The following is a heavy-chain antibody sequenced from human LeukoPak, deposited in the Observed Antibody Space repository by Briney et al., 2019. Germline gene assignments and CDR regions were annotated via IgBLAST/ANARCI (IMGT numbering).Heavy chain of an antibody. Sequence: SETLSLTCTVSGGSISSYYWSWIRQPPGKGLEWIGYIYTSGSTNYNPSLKSRVTISVDTSKNQFSLKLSSVTAADTAVYYCAREGQLDYYYYYYMDVWGKGTTVTVSS. D-gene: IGHD6-6*01. CDR2: IYTSGST. CDR3: AREGQLDYYYYYYMDV. CDR1: GGSISSYY. J-gene: IGHJ6*03. V-gene: IGHV4-4*08.